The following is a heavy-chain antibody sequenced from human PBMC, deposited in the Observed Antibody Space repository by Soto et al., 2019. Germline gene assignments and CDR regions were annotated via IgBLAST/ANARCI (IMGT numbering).Heavy chain of an antibody. V-gene: IGHV5-51*01. CDR2: IYPGDSDT. D-gene: IGHD3-9*01. CDR3: ARYRSGDILTGYQNWFDP. Sequence: GESLKISCKGSGYSFTSYWIGWVRQMPGKGLEWMGIIYPGDSDTRYGPSFQGQVTISADKSISTAYLQWSSLKASDTAMYYFARYRSGDILTGYQNWFDPWGQGTLVTVSS. CDR1: GYSFTSYW. J-gene: IGHJ5*02.